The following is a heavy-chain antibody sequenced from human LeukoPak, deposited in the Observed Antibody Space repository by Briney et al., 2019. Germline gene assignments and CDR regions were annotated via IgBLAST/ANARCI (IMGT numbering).Heavy chain of an antibody. CDR3: ARQPGGYSGPFDY. Sequence: SETLSLTCSVSGGSISSSSYYWGCIRQPPGKGLEWVASVYYSGSTYYNPSLESRVTMSVDTSKNQFSLNLSSVTAADTAVYYCARQPGGYSGPFDYWGQGTLVTVSS. J-gene: IGHJ4*02. CDR1: GGSISSSSYY. D-gene: IGHD5-12*01. CDR2: VYYSGST. V-gene: IGHV4-39*01.